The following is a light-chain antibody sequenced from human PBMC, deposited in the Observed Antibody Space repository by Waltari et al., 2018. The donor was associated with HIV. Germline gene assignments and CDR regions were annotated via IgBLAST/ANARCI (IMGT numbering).Light chain of an antibody. Sequence: QSALTQPASVSGSPGQSISISSTGPYTNVGSYDLVSWYQQHPVEAPKRLIYDVSKRPSGVSNRFSGSKSGNTASLTISGLQAEDEGDYYCYSYASNKIWVFGVGTKLTVL. V-gene: IGLV2-23*02. J-gene: IGLJ3*02. CDR2: DVS. CDR1: YTNVGSYDL. CDR3: YSYASNKIWV.